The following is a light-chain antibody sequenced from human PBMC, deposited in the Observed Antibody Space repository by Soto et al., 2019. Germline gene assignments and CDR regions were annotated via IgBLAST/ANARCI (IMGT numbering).Light chain of an antibody. Sequence: ALTQPRSVSGSPGQSVTISCTGTSYDVGGYNFVSWYQQHPGKVPKLFIYDVSRRPSGVPDRFSGSKSGNTASLTISGLQAEDEADYYCSSYAGSYTLVFGGGTKLTVL. CDR3: SSYAGSYTLV. CDR1: SYDVGGYNF. J-gene: IGLJ2*01. V-gene: IGLV2-11*01. CDR2: DVS.